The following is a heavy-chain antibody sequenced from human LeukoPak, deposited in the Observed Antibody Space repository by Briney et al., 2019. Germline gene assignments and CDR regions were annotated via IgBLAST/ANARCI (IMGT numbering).Heavy chain of an antibody. Sequence: GASVKVSCKASGYTFTSYGISWVRQAPGQGLEWMGWINTNTGNPTYAQGFTGRFVFSLDTSVSTAYLQISSLKAEDTAVYYCARSYYYYGMDVWGQGTTVTVSS. J-gene: IGHJ6*02. CDR1: GYTFTSYG. V-gene: IGHV7-4-1*02. CDR2: INTNTGNP. CDR3: ARSYYYYGMDV.